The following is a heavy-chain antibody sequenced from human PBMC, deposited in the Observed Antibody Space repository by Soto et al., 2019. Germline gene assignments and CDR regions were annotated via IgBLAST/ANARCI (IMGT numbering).Heavy chain of an antibody. D-gene: IGHD2-8*01. V-gene: IGHV2-5*01. CDR1: GFSLSTSGVG. Sequence: SGPTLVNPTQTLTLTCTFSGFSLSTSGVGVGWIRQPPGKALEWLALIYWNDDKRYSPSLKSRLTITKDTSKNQVVLTMTNMDPVDTATYYFATLYVPRSGPDFDYWGQGTLVTVSS. CDR2: IYWNDDK. CDR3: ATLYVPRSGPDFDY. J-gene: IGHJ4*02.